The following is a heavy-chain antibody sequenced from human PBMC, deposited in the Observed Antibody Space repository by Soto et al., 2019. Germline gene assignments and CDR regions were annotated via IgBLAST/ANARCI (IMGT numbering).Heavy chain of an antibody. D-gene: IGHD2-21*02. CDR1: CGSISSGSYY. CDR3: ARHGVVVTATPPFDY. J-gene: IGHJ4*02. V-gene: IGHV4-39*01. CDR2: LHYSGST. Sequence: KTSETLSLTCTVSCGSISSGSYYWGWIRQPPGKGLEGVGRLHYSGSTYYNPSLRSRVTSSVDTSKNQFSLKMTSVTAAYTAVYYCARHGVVVTATPPFDYWGQGTLVTVSS.